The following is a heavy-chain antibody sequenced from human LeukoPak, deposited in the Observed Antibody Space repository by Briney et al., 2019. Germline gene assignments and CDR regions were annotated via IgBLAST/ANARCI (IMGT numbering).Heavy chain of an antibody. CDR1: GYTFTSYY. CDR2: INPSGGST. J-gene: IGHJ4*02. D-gene: IGHD3-16*01. Sequence: ASVKVSCKASGYTFTSYYLHWVRQAPGQGLEWMGIINPSGGSTSYAQKFQGRVTMTRDMSTSTVYMELTSVRSEDTAVYYCAGGSPSPDYWGQGTLVTVSS. V-gene: IGHV1-46*01. CDR3: AGGSPSPDY.